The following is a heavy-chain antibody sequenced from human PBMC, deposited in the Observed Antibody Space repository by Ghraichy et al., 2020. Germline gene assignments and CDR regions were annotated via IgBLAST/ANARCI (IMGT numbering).Heavy chain of an antibody. CDR3: AKEGGRLGEGAFDV. CDR2: LGADGRST. V-gene: IGHV3-23*01. D-gene: IGHD3-10*01. Sequence: GGSLRLYCAASEFTFGGYPMTWVRQAPGKGLEWVSTLGADGRSTFYADSVKGRFTISRDKSKRTMYLQMNSLRADDTAVYYCAKEGGRLGEGAFDVWGQGTKVTVSS. CDR1: EFTFGGYP. J-gene: IGHJ3*01.